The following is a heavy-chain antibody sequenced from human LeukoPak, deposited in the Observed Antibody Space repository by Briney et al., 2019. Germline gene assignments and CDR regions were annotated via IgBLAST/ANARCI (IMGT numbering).Heavy chain of an antibody. CDR2: ISYDGSNK. J-gene: IGHJ4*02. CDR1: GFTFSSYA. D-gene: IGHD1-26*01. V-gene: IGHV3-30*01. Sequence: GRSLRLSCAASGFTFSSYAMHWVRQAPGKGLEWVAVISYDGSNKYYADSVKGRFTISRDNSKNTLYPQMNSLRAEDTAVYYCARDAGSGSYLDYWGQGTLVTVSS. CDR3: ARDAGSGSYLDY.